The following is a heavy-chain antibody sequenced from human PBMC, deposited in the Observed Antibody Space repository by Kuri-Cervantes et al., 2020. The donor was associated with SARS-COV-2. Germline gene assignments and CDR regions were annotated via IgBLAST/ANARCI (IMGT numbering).Heavy chain of an antibody. CDR1: GFTFSSYA. J-gene: IGHJ4*02. CDR3: AKTKGVDTAMDCIDY. D-gene: IGHD5-18*01. Sequence: GESLKISCAASGFTFSSYAMSWVRQAPGKGLVWVSRINSDGSSTSYADSVKGRFTISRDNAKNTLYLQMNSLRAEDTAVYYCAKTKGVDTAMDCIDYWGQGTLVTVSS. V-gene: IGHV3-74*01. CDR2: INSDGSST.